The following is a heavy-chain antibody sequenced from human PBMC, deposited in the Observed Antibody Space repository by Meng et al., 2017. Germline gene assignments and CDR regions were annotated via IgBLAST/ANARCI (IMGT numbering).Heavy chain of an antibody. CDR1: GYTFSSYA. CDR2: IIPIFGTA. V-gene: IGHV1-69*06. D-gene: IGHD3-3*01. CDR3: ARGREIWSGDYLQNPLESWFDP. Sequence: SVKVSCKASGYTFSSYAISWVRQAPGQGLEWMGWIIPIFGTANYAQKFQGRVTITADTSTSTAYMELSSLRSEDTAVYYCARGREIWSGDYLQNPLESWFDPWGQGTLVTVSS. J-gene: IGHJ5*02.